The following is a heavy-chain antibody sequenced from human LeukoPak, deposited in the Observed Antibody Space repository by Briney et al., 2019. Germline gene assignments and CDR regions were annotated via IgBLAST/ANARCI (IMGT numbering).Heavy chain of an antibody. D-gene: IGHD7-27*01. CDR1: GGSVSDYY. Sequence: SETLSLTCTIPGGSVSDYYWSWIRQSPGKGLEWIGYIYHTGSTSYSPSLKSRVTISADTSQNQFSLKLSSVTAADTAVYYCASRKLGNDYWGQGTLVTVSS. J-gene: IGHJ4*02. CDR2: IYHTGST. V-gene: IGHV4-59*02. CDR3: ASRKLGNDY.